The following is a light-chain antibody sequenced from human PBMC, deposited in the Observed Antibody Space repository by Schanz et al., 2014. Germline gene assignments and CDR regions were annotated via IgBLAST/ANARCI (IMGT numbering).Light chain of an antibody. CDR2: KVT. V-gene: IGLV2-8*01. J-gene: IGLJ2*01. CDR1: SSDVGDYNY. CDR3: AAWDDSLNGMV. Sequence: QSALTQPASVSGSPGQSITISCTGTSSDVGDYNYVSWYQQHPGKAPKLMIYKVTQRPSGVPDRFSGSKSGNTASLTVSGLQADDEADYYCAAWDDSLNGMVFGGGTKLTVL.